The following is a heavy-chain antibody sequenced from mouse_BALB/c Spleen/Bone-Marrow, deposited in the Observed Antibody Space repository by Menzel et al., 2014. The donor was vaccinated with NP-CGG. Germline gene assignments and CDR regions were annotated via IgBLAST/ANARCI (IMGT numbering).Heavy chain of an antibody. Sequence: VKVVESGAELMKPGASVKISCKATGYTFSSYWIEWVKRRPGHGLEWIGEILPGSGSTNYNEKFKGKATFTADTSSNTAYMQLSSLTSEDSAVYYCARSTGTWDYWGQGTTLTVSS. CDR1: GYTFSSYW. CDR2: ILPGSGST. J-gene: IGHJ2*01. CDR3: ARSTGTWDY. V-gene: IGHV1-9*01. D-gene: IGHD4-1*02.